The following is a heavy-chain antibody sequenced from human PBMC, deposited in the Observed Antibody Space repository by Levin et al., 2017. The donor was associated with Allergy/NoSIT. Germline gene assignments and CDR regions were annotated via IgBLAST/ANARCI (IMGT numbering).Heavy chain of an antibody. Sequence: GESLKISCKGSGYSFTSYWISWVRQMPGKGLEWMGRIDPSDSYTNYSPSFQGHVTISADKSISTAYLQWSSLKASDTAMYYCATRTYYYGSGGDAFDIWGQGTMVTVSS. J-gene: IGHJ3*02. CDR2: IDPSDSYT. CDR1: GYSFTSYW. D-gene: IGHD3-10*01. CDR3: ATRTYYYGSGGDAFDI. V-gene: IGHV5-10-1*01.